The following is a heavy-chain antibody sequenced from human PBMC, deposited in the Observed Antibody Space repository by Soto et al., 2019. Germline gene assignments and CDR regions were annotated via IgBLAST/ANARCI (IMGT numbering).Heavy chain of an antibody. CDR1: GFTFSSYG. CDR2: ISYDGSNK. D-gene: IGHD1-26*01. CDR3: ANPSTRSGSYFDY. Sequence: GGSLRLSCAASGFTFSSYGMHWVRQAPGKGLEWVAVISYDGSNKYYADSVKGRFTISRDNSKNTLYLQMNSLRAEDTAVYYCANPSTRSGSYFDYWGQEPWSPSPQ. J-gene: IGHJ4*01. V-gene: IGHV3-30*18.